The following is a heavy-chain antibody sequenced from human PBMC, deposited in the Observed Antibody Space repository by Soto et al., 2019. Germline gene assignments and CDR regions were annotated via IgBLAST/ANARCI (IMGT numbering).Heavy chain of an antibody. D-gene: IGHD3-3*01. CDR2: ISRSGDST. CDR3: ARLGSGLDY. V-gene: IGHV3-64*01. Sequence: AGGSLRLSCAASGFTFSSYAMSWVRQAPGKGLEHVSAISRSGDSTFHANSVEGRFTISRDNSKNTLYLQMGSLRAEDMAVYYCARLGSGLDYWGQGTLVTVSS. J-gene: IGHJ4*02. CDR1: GFTFSSYA.